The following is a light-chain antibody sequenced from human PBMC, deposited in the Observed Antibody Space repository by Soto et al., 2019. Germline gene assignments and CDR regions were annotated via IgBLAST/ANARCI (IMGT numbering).Light chain of an antibody. Sequence: DIVMTQSPDSLAVSLGERATINCKSSQSVLYSSNNKNYLAWYQQKPGQPPKLLIYWASTRESGVPDRFSDSGSGTDFTLTISSLQAEDVADYYCQQYYSSLTFGPGTKVDIK. V-gene: IGKV4-1*01. CDR2: WAS. J-gene: IGKJ3*01. CDR3: QQYYSSLT. CDR1: QSVLYSSNNKNY.